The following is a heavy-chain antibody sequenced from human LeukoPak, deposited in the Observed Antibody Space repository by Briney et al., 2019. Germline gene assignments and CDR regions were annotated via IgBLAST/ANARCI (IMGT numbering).Heavy chain of an antibody. CDR3: AKDVYWYDSSGYAVDY. CDR2: INPNTGGT. V-gene: IGHV1-2*02. CDR1: GYTFTSYD. Sequence: GASVKVSCKASGYTFTSYDINWVRQAPGQGLEWMGWINPNTGGTYYAQNFQGRVTMTRDTSFSTAYMELSRLASDDTAIYYCAKDVYWYDSSGYAVDYWGQGTLVTVSS. D-gene: IGHD3-22*01. J-gene: IGHJ4*02.